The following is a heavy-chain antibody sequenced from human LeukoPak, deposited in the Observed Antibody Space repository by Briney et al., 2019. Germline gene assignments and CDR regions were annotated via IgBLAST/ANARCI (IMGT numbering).Heavy chain of an antibody. V-gene: IGHV3-23*01. CDR1: GFTFSSYA. J-gene: IGHJ3*02. CDR2: ISGSGGST. CDR3: ANGLRSAFDI. Sequence: GGSLRLSCAASGFTFSSYAMSWVRQAPGKGLEGVSAISGSGGSTYYADSVKGRFTISRDNSKNTLYLQMNSLRAEDTAVYYCANGLRSAFDIWGQGTMVTVSS. D-gene: IGHD4-17*01.